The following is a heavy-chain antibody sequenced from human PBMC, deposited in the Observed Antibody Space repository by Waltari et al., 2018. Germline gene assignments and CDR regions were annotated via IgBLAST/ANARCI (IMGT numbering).Heavy chain of an antibody. CDR1: GGTFSSYA. D-gene: IGHD2-15*01. Sequence: QVQLVQSGAEVKKPGSSVKVSCKASGGTFSSYAISWVRQAPGQGLEWMGGIIPIFGTANYAQKFQGRVTITADESTSTAYMELSSLRSEDTAVYYCTRQGYGGNPSGLDAFDIWGQGTMVTVSS. CDR2: IIPIFGTA. CDR3: TRQGYGGNPSGLDAFDI. J-gene: IGHJ3*02. V-gene: IGHV1-69*12.